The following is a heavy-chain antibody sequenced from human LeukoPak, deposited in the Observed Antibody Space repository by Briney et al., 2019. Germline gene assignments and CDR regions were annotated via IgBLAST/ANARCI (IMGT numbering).Heavy chain of an antibody. Sequence: PGGSLGLSCAASGFTFSAYSMDWVRQAPGKGLEWVSYISISSGAIYYADSVKGRFAISRDIAKNSLYLQMNSLRDEDTALYYCARDSHYAFDIWGQGTMVTVSS. CDR1: GFTFSAYS. CDR3: ARDSHYAFDI. CDR2: ISISSGAI. V-gene: IGHV3-48*02. J-gene: IGHJ3*02.